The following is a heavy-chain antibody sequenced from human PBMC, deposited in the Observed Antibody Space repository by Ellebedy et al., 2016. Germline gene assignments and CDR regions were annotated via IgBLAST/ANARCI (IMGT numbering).Heavy chain of an antibody. V-gene: IGHV5-51*01. CDR2: IFPGDSDT. J-gene: IGHJ4*02. D-gene: IGHD6-13*01. CDR1: GYRFTTYW. Sequence: GGSLRLSCKVSGYRFTTYWIGWVRQTPGYGLEWMGIIFPGDSDTRYSPSSQGQVTISADESITTAYLQWSSLKASDTAMYYCARSVTAAGLHFDYWGQGTLVTVSS. CDR3: ARSVTAAGLHFDY.